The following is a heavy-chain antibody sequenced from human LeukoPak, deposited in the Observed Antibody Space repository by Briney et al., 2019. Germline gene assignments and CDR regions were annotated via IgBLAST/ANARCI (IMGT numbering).Heavy chain of an antibody. J-gene: IGHJ4*02. V-gene: IGHV3-7*01. D-gene: IGHD5-12*01. CDR1: GFTFSSYW. CDR3: ARVNRYDPSRHTCIDY. CDR2: IKQDGSEK. Sequence: GGSLRLSCAASGFTFSSYWMSWVRQAPGKGLEWVANIKQDGSEKYYVDSVKGRFTVSRDNAKNSLSLRIYSLRAEDTAVYYCARVNRYDPSRHTCIDYWGQGTLVTVSS.